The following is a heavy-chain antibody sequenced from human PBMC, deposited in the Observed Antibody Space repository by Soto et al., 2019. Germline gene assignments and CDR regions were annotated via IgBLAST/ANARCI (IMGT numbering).Heavy chain of an antibody. CDR3: ARDHEDSSSWSFGNWFDP. Sequence: GGSLRLSCAASGFTFSSYSMNWVRQAPGKGLEWVSYISSSSSTIYYADSVKGRFTISRDNAKNSLYLQMNSLRAEDTAVYYCARDHEDSSSWSFGNWFDPWGQGTLDTVSS. CDR2: ISSSSSTI. V-gene: IGHV3-48*01. J-gene: IGHJ5*02. CDR1: GFTFSSYS. D-gene: IGHD6-13*01.